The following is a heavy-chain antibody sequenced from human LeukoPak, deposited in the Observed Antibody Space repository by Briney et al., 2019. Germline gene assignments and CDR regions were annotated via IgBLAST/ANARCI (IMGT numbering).Heavy chain of an antibody. J-gene: IGHJ3*02. CDR2: ISGSSATI. CDR3: AKSHYGDPKEGAFDI. D-gene: IGHD4-17*01. V-gene: IGHV3-48*01. CDR1: GFTFSSYA. Sequence: GGSLRLSCATSGFTFSSYAMNWVRQAPGKGLEWVSYISGSSATIYYAESVKGRFTISRDNPKSTLYLEMNSLRVEDTAVYYCAKSHYGDPKEGAFDIWGQGTMVTVSS.